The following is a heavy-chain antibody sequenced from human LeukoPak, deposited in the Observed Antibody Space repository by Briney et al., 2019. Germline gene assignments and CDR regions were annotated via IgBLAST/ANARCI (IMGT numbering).Heavy chain of an antibody. CDR1: GYSISSGYY. CDR3: ARVRANSGYGHFDF. Sequence: SETLSLTRAVSGYSISSGYYWGWIRQPPGKGLEWIGSIYHSGSTYYNPSLKSRVTISIDTSKNQFSLKLTSVTAADTAVYYCARVRANSGYGHFDFWGQGALVTVSS. D-gene: IGHD5-12*01. CDR2: IYHSGST. V-gene: IGHV4-38-2*01. J-gene: IGHJ4*02.